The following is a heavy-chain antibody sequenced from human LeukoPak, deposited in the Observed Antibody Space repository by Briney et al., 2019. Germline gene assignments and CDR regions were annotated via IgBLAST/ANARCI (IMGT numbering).Heavy chain of an antibody. CDR3: ANVFSGYPFDY. CDR2: ISGSGGST. J-gene: IGHJ4*02. Sequence: GGSLRLSCAASGFTFSSYAMSWVRQAPGRGLEWVSAISGSGGSTYYADSVKGRFTISRDNSKNTLYLQMNSLRAEDTAVYYCANVFSGYPFDYWGQGTLVTVSS. V-gene: IGHV3-23*01. D-gene: IGHD3-22*01. CDR1: GFTFSSYA.